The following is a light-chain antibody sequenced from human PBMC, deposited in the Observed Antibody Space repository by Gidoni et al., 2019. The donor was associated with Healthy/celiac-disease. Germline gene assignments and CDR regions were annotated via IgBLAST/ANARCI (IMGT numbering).Light chain of an antibody. Sequence: DIVMTQSPDSLAVSLGERATINCKSSQCVLYSSNNKHYLAWYQQKPGQPPKLLIYWASTRESGVPDRFSGSGSGRDFTLTISSLQAEDVAVYYCQQYYSTPPTFGQGTKVEIK. V-gene: IGKV4-1*01. CDR3: QQYYSTPPT. CDR2: WAS. J-gene: IGKJ1*01. CDR1: QCVLYSSNNKHY.